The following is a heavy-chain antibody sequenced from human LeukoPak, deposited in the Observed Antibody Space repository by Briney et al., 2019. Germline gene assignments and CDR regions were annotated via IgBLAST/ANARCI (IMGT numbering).Heavy chain of an antibody. D-gene: IGHD3-10*01. J-gene: IGHJ6*03. V-gene: IGHV3-21*04. CDR1: GFTFSSYS. CDR3: ARISQVRGGVYYYYYMDV. CDR2: ISSSSSYI. Sequence: PGGSLRLSCAASGFTFSSYSMNWVRQAPGKGLEWVSSISSSSSYIYYADSVKGRFTISRDNAKNSLYLQMNSLRAEDTAVYYCARISQVRGGVYYYYYMDVWGKGTTVTVSS.